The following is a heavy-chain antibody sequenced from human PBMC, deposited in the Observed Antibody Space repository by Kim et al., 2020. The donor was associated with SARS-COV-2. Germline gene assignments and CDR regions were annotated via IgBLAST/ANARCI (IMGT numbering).Heavy chain of an antibody. V-gene: IGHV4-59*08. CDR1: GGSISSYY. Sequence: SETLSLTCTVSGGSISSYYWSWIRQPPGKGLEWIGYIYYSGSTNYNPSLKSRVTISVDTSKNQFSLKLSSVTAADTAVYYCARHLSGYFDWLPNHYYYYGMDVWGQGTTVTVSS. D-gene: IGHD3-9*01. CDR3: ARHLSGYFDWLPNHYYYYGMDV. CDR2: IYYSGST. J-gene: IGHJ6*02.